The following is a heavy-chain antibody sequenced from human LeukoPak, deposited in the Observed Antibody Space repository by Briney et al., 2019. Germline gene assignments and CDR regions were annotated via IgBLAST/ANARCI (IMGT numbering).Heavy chain of an antibody. Sequence: NPSGTLSLTCAVSGGSISSSNWWSWVRQPPGKGLEWIGEIYHSGSTNYNPSLKSRVTISVDTSKNQFSLKLSSVTAADTAVYYCARDLGWGSYGYYFDYWGQGTLVTVSS. V-gene: IGHV4-4*02. CDR2: IYHSGST. CDR1: GGSISSSNW. CDR3: ARDLGWGSYGYYFDY. D-gene: IGHD5-18*01. J-gene: IGHJ4*02.